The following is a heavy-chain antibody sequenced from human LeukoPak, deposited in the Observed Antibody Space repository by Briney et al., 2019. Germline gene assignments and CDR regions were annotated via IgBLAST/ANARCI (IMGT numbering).Heavy chain of an antibody. J-gene: IGHJ4*02. CDR1: GFTFSGSA. Sequence: GGSLRLSCAASGFTFSGSAMHWVRQASGKGLEWVSRIRSKANSYATAYAASVKGRFTISRDDSKNTAYLQMNSLKTEDTAVYYCTRHVSAAMANWGQGTLVTVSS. D-gene: IGHD6-25*01. CDR2: IRSKANSYAT. CDR3: TRHVSAAMAN. V-gene: IGHV3-73*01.